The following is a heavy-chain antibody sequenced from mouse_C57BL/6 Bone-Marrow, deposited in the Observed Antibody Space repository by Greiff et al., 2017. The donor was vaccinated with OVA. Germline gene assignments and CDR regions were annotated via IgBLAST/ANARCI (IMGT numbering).Heavy chain of an antibody. D-gene: IGHD1-1*01. J-gene: IGHJ1*03. CDR2: IWSGGST. V-gene: IGHV2-4*01. Sequence: VQLKQSGPGLVQPSQSLSITCTVSGFSLTSYGVHWVRQPPGKGLEWLGVIWSGGSTDYNPAFISRLSISKDNSKSQVFFKMNSLQADDTAIYYCAKTGFITTVVATLDWYFDVWGTGTTVTVSS. CDR1: GFSLTSYG. CDR3: AKTGFITTVVATLDWYFDV.